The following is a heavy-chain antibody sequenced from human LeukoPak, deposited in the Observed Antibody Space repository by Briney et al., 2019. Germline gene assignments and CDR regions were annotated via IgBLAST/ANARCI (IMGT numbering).Heavy chain of an antibody. CDR1: GGSISSYY. CDR3: ARAPRRGYDNSGYFTGPYDY. D-gene: IGHD3-22*01. V-gene: IGHV4-4*07. CDR2: IYTSGST. J-gene: IGHJ4*02. Sequence: SETLSLTCTVSGGSISSYYWSWIRQPAGKGLDWIGRIYTSGSTNYNPSLKSRVTMSVDTSKNQFSLKLSSVTAADTAVYYCARAPRRGYDNSGYFTGPYDYWGQGTLVTVSS.